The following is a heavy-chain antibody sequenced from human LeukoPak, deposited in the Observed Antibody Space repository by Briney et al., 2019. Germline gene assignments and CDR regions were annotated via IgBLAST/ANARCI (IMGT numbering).Heavy chain of an antibody. D-gene: IGHD3-3*01. CDR1: GGSISSYY. J-gene: IGHJ6*02. CDR3: ARGAYGDFSPRYYYYGMDV. V-gene: IGHV4-4*07. CDR2: IYTSGST. Sequence: SSETLSLTCTVSGGSISSYYWSWIRQPAGKGLEWIGRIYTSGSTNYNPSLKSRVTISVDTSKNQFSLKLSSVTAADTAVYYCARGAYGDFSPRYYYYGMDVWGQGTTVTVSS.